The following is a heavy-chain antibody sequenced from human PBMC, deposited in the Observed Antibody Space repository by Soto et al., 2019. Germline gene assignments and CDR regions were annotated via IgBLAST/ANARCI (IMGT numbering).Heavy chain of an antibody. D-gene: IGHD2-21*01. CDR3: ARGRDAISYYYYYGMDV. J-gene: IGHJ6*02. CDR1: GGSITSTSYF. V-gene: IGHV4-39*07. Sequence: PSETMSLTRLVSGGSITSTSYFWGWIRQRPGKGLEWIGEIYYSGSTNYNPSLKSRVTISVDTSKNQFSLKLSSVTAADTAVYYCARGRDAISYYYYYGMDVWRQGTTVTVSS. CDR2: IYYSGST.